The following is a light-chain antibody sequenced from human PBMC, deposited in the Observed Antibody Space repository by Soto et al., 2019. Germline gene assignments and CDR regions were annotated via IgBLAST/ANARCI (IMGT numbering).Light chain of an antibody. Sequence: PGERATHSCKASQSIGNSLGWFQQKPGQAPRLLIDDAFNRATGIPARFTGSGSGSDFTLTISSLEPEDFGVYYCRQRYNWPLTFGGGTKVEIK. CDR2: DAF. CDR1: QSIGNS. CDR3: RQRYNWPLT. J-gene: IGKJ4*01. V-gene: IGKV3-11*01.